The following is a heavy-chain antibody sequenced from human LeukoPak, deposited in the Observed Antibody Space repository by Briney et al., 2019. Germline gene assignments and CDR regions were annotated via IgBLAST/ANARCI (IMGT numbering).Heavy chain of an antibody. CDR1: GFTFSSYG. CDR3: AKDFQRYYYHYGMDV. V-gene: IGHV3-30*18. CDR2: ISYDGSNK. Sequence: PGRSLRLSCAASGFTFSSYGMHWVRQAPGKGLEWVAVISYDGSNKYYADSVKGRFTISRDNSKNTLYLQMNSLRAEDTAVYYCAKDFQRYYYHYGMDVWGQGTTVTVSS. J-gene: IGHJ6*02.